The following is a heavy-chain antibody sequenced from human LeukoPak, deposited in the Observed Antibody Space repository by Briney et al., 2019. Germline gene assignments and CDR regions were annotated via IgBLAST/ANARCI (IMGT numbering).Heavy chain of an antibody. D-gene: IGHD2-15*01. CDR3: AREGYCSGGTCYSTMNWFDP. CDR2: ISAYNGNT. J-gene: IGHJ5*02. V-gene: IGHV1-18*04. CDR1: GYNFSGYY. Sequence: ASVTVSCKASGYNFSGYYIHWVRQASGQGLEWMGWISAYNGNTNYAQKLQGRVTMTTDTSTSTAYMELRSLRSDDTAVYYCAREGYCSGGTCYSTMNWFDPWGQGTLVTVSS.